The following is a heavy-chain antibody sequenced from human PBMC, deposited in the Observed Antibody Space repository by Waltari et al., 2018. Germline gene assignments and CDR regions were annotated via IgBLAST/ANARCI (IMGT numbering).Heavy chain of an antibody. CDR1: GDSISGSKYY. V-gene: IGHV4-39*01. J-gene: IGHJ4*02. CDR2: ISYSGTT. CDR3: VRPGSSVGWYYFDY. D-gene: IGHD6-19*01. Sequence: QLQLQESGPGLVKPSETLSLTCTVSGDSISGSKYYWGWIRQPPGQGLEWIGSISYSGTTYCNPSLKSRVTMSVDTSKNQFSLNLSSVTAADTAVFYCVRPGSSVGWYYFDYWGQGTLVTVSS.